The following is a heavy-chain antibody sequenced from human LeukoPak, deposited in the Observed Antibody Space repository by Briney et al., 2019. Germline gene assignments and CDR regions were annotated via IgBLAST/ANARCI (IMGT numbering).Heavy chain of an antibody. CDR1: GFTFTNYE. Sequence: GGSLRLSCAASGFTFTNYEMTWVRQAPGKGLGWVSYISSSGTTIYYADSVKGRSTISRDNAKNSLYLQMNSLRAEDTAVYYCAELGITMIGGVWGKGTTVTISS. CDR3: AELGITMIGGV. D-gene: IGHD3-10*02. J-gene: IGHJ6*04. CDR2: ISSSGTTI. V-gene: IGHV3-48*03.